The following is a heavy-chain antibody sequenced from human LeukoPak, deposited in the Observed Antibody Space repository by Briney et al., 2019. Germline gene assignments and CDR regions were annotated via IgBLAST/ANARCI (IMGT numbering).Heavy chain of an antibody. J-gene: IGHJ3*02. Sequence: PSETLSLTCTVSGGSISSYYWSWIRQPPGKGLEWIGYIYYSGSTNYNPSLKSRVTISVDTSKNQFSLKLSSVTAADTAVYYCGRALNMVAPIPSHPFDIGAKGKRSPSF. CDR2: IYYSGST. CDR1: GGSISSYY. D-gene: IGHD5-12*01. V-gene: IGHV4-59*01. CDR3: GRALNMVAPIPSHPFD.